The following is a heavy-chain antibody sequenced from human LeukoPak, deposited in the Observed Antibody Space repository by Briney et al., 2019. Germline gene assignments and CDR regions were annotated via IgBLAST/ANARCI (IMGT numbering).Heavy chain of an antibody. CDR1: GGSIGSYY. J-gene: IGHJ5*02. CDR3: ARDSRSGVDWFDP. Sequence: SETLSLTCTVSGGSIGSYYWSWIRQPPGKGLEWIGYIYYSGSTNYNPSLKSRVTISVDTSKNQFSLKLSSVTAADTAVYYCARDSRSGVDWFDPWGQGTLVTVSS. V-gene: IGHV4-59*01. D-gene: IGHD3-10*01. CDR2: IYYSGST.